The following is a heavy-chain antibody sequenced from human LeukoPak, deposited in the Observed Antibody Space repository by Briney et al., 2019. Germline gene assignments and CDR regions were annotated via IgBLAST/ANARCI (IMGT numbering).Heavy chain of an antibody. CDR2: IYYSGST. CDR3: ARESYDKKWDYYYGMDV. J-gene: IGHJ6*02. V-gene: IGHV4-30-4*01. D-gene: IGHD3-9*01. Sequence: SQTLSLTCTVSGGSISSGDYYWSWIRQPPGKGLEWIGYIYYSGSTYYNPSLKSRVTISVDTSKNQFSLKLSSVTAADTAVYYCARESYDKKWDYYYGMDVWGQGTTVTVSS. CDR1: GGSISSGDYY.